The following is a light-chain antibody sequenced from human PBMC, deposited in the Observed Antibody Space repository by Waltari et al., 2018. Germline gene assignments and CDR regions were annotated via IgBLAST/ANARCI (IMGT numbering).Light chain of an antibody. J-gene: IGKJ4*01. Sequence: EIVMTQSPATLSVSPGERATLPCRASQSVSSNLACYQQKPGQAPRLLMYGASTRATGIPARFSGSGSGTEFTLTISSLQSEDFALYYCQQYNNWPPRATFGGGTKVELK. V-gene: IGKV3D-15*01. CDR1: QSVSSN. CDR3: QQYNNWPPRAT. CDR2: GAS.